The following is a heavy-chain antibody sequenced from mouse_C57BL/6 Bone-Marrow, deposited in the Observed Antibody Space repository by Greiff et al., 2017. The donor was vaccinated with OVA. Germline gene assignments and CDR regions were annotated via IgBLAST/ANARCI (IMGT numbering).Heavy chain of an antibody. CDR2: IRSKSNNYAT. J-gene: IGHJ1*03. V-gene: IGHV10-1*01. D-gene: IGHD1-1*01. Sequence: EVKLLESGGGLVQPKGSLKLSCAASGFSFNTYAMNWVRQAPGKGLEWVARIRSKSNNYATYYADSVKDRFTISRDDSESMLYLQMNNLKTEDTAMYYCVRGSYYGSSTWYFDVWGTGTTVTVSS. CDR1: GFSFNTYA. CDR3: VRGSYYGSSTWYFDV.